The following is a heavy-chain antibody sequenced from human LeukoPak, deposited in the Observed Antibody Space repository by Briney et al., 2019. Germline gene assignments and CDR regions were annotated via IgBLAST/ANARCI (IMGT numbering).Heavy chain of an antibody. D-gene: IGHD2-15*01. CDR2: IDPSDSYT. CDR1: GYSFTSYW. J-gene: IGHJ4*02. Sequence: GESLKISCKGSGYSFTSYWISWVRQMPGKGLEWMGRIDPSDSYTNYSPSFQGHVTISADKSISTAYLQWSSLKASDTAMYYCARQPYCSGGSCYSGIDYWGQGTLVTVSS. CDR3: ARQPYCSGGSCYSGIDY. V-gene: IGHV5-10-1*01.